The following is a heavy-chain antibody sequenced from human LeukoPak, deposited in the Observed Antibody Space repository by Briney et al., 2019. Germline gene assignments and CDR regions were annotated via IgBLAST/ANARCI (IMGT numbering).Heavy chain of an antibody. Sequence: SETLSLTCTVSGGSISSGGYYWSWIRQPPGKGLEWIGEINHSGSTNYNPSLKSRVTISVDTSKNQFSLKLSSVTAADTAVYYCARVSGSGSHSDYWGQGTLVTVSS. J-gene: IGHJ4*02. V-gene: IGHV4-39*07. CDR1: GGSISSGGYY. CDR2: INHSGST. D-gene: IGHD3-10*01. CDR3: ARVSGSGSHSDY.